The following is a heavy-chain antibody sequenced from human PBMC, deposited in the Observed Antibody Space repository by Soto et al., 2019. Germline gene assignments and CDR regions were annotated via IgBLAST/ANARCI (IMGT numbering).Heavy chain of an antibody. CDR3: AKGLQQLVRNYSDY. Sequence: EVQLLESGAGLVQPGGSLRLSCAASGFTFSSYAMSWVRQAPGKWLEWVSAISGSGGSTYYADSVKGRCTISRDNPKNTRYLQMNSLRAEDTAVYYCAKGLQQLVRNYSDYWGQGTLVTVSS. CDR2: ISGSGGST. J-gene: IGHJ4*02. V-gene: IGHV3-23*01. D-gene: IGHD6-13*01. CDR1: GFTFSSYA.